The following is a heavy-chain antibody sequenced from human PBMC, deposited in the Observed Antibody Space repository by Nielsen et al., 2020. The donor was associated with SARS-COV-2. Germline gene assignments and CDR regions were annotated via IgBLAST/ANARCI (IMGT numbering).Heavy chain of an antibody. D-gene: IGHD3-10*01. CDR3: ARDNFGSGGTASYGMDV. Sequence: ASVKVSCKASGYRFTRYALNWVRQAPGEGPEWMGWISTSTGKPTYAQAFTGRFVFSLDTSVSTAYLQISSLKAEDSAVYYCARDNFGSGGTASYGMDVWGQGTTVTVSS. CDR2: ISTSTGKP. V-gene: IGHV7-4-1*02. J-gene: IGHJ6*02. CDR1: GYRFTRYA.